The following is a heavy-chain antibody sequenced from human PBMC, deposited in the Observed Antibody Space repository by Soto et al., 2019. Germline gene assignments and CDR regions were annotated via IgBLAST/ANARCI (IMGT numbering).Heavy chain of an antibody. CDR2: IIPIFGTA. CDR1: GGTFSSYA. J-gene: IGHJ4*02. D-gene: IGHD3-22*01. CDR3: ARDDSSGYYLVY. V-gene: IGHV1-69*13. Sequence: ASVKVSCKASGGTFSSYAISWVRQAPGQGLEWMGGIIPIFGTANYAQKFQGRVTITADESTSTAYMELSSLRSEDTAVYYCARDDSSGYYLVYWGQGTLVTVSS.